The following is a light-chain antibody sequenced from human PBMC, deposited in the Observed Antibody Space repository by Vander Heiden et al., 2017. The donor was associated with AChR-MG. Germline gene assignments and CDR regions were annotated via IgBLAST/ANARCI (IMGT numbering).Light chain of an antibody. V-gene: IGLV2-14*03. CDR1: RRDVGGDSF. CDR2: DVT. J-gene: IGLJ2*01. Sequence: QSALTQPASVSGSPGQSITISCTGSRRDVGGDSFCSWYQQHPGNAPKLMIFDVTNRPAGVANRFSGSKSDNTASLTISGLKAEDEDDYYCSSYTGSSHVIFGGGTKLTVL. CDR3: SSYTGSSHVI.